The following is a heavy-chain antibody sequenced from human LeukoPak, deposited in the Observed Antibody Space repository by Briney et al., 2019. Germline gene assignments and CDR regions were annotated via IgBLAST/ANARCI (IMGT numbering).Heavy chain of an antibody. CDR1: GFTFSSYA. J-gene: IGHJ4*02. D-gene: IGHD3-3*02. CDR2: IYSGGST. V-gene: IGHV3-66*01. Sequence: GGSLRLSCAASGFTFSSYAMTWVRQAPGKGLEWVSLIYSGGSTYYADSVKGRFTISRDNSNNTVYLQMNSLRAEDTAVYYCARAPSNAHFDYWGQGTLVTVSS. CDR3: ARAPSNAHFDY.